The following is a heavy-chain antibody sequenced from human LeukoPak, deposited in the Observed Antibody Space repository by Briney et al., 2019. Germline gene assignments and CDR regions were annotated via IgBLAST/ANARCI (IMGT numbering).Heavy chain of an antibody. D-gene: IGHD3-3*01. J-gene: IGHJ4*02. CDR3: ARDQYDTWSRRGNFDS. CDR1: GFTFSNYW. V-gene: IGHV3-7*03. Sequence: PGGSLRLSCAAFGFTFSNYWMTWVRQAPGKGLEWVANIKEDGSEKYYVDSVKGRFTISRDNAKNSLYLQMNSLRAEDTAVYYCARDQYDTWSRRGNFDSWGQGTLVIVSS. CDR2: IKEDGSEK.